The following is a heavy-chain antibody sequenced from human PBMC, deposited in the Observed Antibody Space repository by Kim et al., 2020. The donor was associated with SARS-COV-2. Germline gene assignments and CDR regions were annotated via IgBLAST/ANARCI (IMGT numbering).Heavy chain of an antibody. J-gene: IGHJ6*02. CDR1: GFTFSSYW. Sequence: GGSLRLSCAASGFTFSSYWMHWVRQAPGKGLVWVSRINSDGSSTSYADSVKGRFTISRDNAKNTLYLQMNSLRAEDTAVYYCARLSSSWQRNGGYYYGMDVWGQGTTVTVSS. CDR2: INSDGSST. D-gene: IGHD6-13*01. V-gene: IGHV3-74*01. CDR3: ARLSSSWQRNGGYYYGMDV.